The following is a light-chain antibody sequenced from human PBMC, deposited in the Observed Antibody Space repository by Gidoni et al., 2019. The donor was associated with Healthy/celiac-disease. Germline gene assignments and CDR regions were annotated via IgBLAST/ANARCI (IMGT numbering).Light chain of an antibody. Sequence: DSQLTQSPSFLSASVGDRVTITCRASQDIGSHIAWYQQQPGKAPKRLIYYAFILQSGVPSRFIGSGSGTEFSLTISSLQPGDFATYYCQQANSHLALTFGGGTKVDI. CDR3: QQANSHLALT. CDR1: QDIGSH. CDR2: YAF. J-gene: IGKJ4*01. V-gene: IGKV1-9*01.